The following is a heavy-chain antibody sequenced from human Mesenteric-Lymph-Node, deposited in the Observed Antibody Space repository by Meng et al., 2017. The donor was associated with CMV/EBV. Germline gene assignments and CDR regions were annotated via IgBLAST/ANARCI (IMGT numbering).Heavy chain of an antibody. CDR2: IYSGGST. J-gene: IGHJ4*02. D-gene: IGHD2-8*01. CDR3: ARDGDYCTNGVCYFDY. V-gene: IGHV3-53*05. CDR1: GFTVSSNY. Sequence: LSLTCAASGFTVSSNYMSWVRQAPGKGLEWVSVIYSGGSTYYADSVKGRFTISRDNSKNTLYLQMNGLRSEDTAVYYCARDGDYCTNGVCYFDYWGQGTPVTVSS.